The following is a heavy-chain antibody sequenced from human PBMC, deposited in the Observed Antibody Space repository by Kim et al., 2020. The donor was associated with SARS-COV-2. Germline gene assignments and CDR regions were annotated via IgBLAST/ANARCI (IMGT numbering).Heavy chain of an antibody. Sequence: GGSLRLSCAASGFTFSSYGMHWVRQAPGKGLEWVAVISYDGSNKYYADSVKGRFTISRDNSKNTLYLQMNSLRAEDTAVYYCAKVRYSSGWGVWKFRRDGMDVWGQGTTVTVSS. D-gene: IGHD6-19*01. V-gene: IGHV3-30*18. CDR1: GFTFSSYG. CDR2: ISYDGSNK. CDR3: AKVRYSSGWGVWKFRRDGMDV. J-gene: IGHJ6*02.